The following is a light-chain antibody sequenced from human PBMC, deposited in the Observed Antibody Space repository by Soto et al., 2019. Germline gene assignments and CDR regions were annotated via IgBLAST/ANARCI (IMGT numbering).Light chain of an antibody. CDR1: LSISSW. CDR2: KAS. Sequence: DIQMTQSASTLSASVGDRVTIICRASLSISSWLAWYQQKPWKAPKLLTPKASNVDSGVPSRFSGSGPGTEFNFTISSLQPENFATYYCQQYKSFSCTCGRGNKVDIK. CDR3: QQYKSFSCT. V-gene: IGKV1-5*03. J-gene: IGKJ4*02.